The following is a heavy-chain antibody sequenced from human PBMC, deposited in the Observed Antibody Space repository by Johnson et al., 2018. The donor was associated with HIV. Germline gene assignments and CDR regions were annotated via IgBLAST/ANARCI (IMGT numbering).Heavy chain of an antibody. V-gene: IGHV3-48*01. J-gene: IGHJ1*01. CDR1: GFAFSSYG. CDR2: ISSSGSTI. Sequence: MMLVESGGGVVQPGNSLRLSCAASGFAFSSYGMHWIRQAPGKGLEWVSYISSSGSTIYYPDSVKGRFTISRDNSKNTLYLQMNTLRAEDTAVYYCVKVQDEWFRALGDNVRGLLGLRWAMWG. CDR3: VKVQDEWFRALGDNVRGLLGLRWAM. D-gene: IGHD3-10*01.